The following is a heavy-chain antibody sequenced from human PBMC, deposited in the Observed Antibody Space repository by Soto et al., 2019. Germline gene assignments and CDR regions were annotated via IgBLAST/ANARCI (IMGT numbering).Heavy chain of an antibody. V-gene: IGHV4-61*01. J-gene: IGHJ4*02. D-gene: IGHD3-3*02. Sequence: SETLSLTCTVSGGSVSSGSYYWSWIRQPPGKGLEWIGYIYYSGSTNYNPSLKSRVTISVDTSKNQFSLKLSSVTAADTAVYYCARVIIPPTLALFDYWGQGTLVTVS. CDR1: GGSVSSGSYY. CDR3: ARVIIPPTLALFDY. CDR2: IYYSGST.